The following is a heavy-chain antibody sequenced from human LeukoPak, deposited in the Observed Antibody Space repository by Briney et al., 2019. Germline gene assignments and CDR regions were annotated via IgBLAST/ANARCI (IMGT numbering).Heavy chain of an antibody. J-gene: IGHJ6*03. Sequence: ASVKVSCKASGYTFTSYDINWVRQATGQGLEWMGWMNPNSGNTGYAQKFQGRVTMTRNTSISTAYMELSSLRSEDTAVYYCARREYDYYYMDVWGKGTTVTISS. CDR1: GYTFTSYD. CDR3: ARREYDYYYMDV. CDR2: MNPNSGNT. D-gene: IGHD5-24*01. V-gene: IGHV1-8*01.